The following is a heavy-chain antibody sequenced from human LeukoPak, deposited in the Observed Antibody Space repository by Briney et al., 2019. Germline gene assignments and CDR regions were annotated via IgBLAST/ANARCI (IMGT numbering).Heavy chain of an antibody. V-gene: IGHV3-11*04. CDR2: ISSSGSTI. CDR1: GFTFSDYY. J-gene: IGHJ6*03. D-gene: IGHD2-2*01. Sequence: SGGSLTLSCVASGFTFSDYYMSWIRQAPGKGLEWVSYISSSGSTIYYADSVKGRFTISRDNAKNSLYLQMNSLRAEDTAVYYCARKGACSSTSCSSYRYYYYYYMDVWGKGTTVTVSS. CDR3: ARKGACSSTSCSSYRYYYYYYMDV.